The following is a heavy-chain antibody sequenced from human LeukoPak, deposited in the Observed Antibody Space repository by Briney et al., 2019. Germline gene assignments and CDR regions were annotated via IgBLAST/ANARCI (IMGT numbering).Heavy chain of an antibody. Sequence: PGGSLRLSCAASGFTFSSYAMSWVRQAPGKGLEWVSAISGSGGSTYYADSVKGRFTISRDNAKNSLYLQMNSLRAEDTAVYYCAREAYDYGDPGIDYWGQGTLVTVSS. CDR1: GFTFSSYA. J-gene: IGHJ4*02. CDR2: ISGSGGST. D-gene: IGHD4-17*01. V-gene: IGHV3-23*01. CDR3: AREAYDYGDPGIDY.